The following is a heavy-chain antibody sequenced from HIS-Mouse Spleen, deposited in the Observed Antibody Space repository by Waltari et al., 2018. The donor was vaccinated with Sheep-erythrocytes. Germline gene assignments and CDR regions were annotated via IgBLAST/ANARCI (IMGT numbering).Heavy chain of an antibody. CDR3: ARGPYDSSGRPFDY. D-gene: IGHD3-22*01. CDR1: GGSFSGYY. J-gene: IGHJ4*02. V-gene: IGHV4-34*01. CDR2: INHSGST. Sequence: QVQLQQWGAGLLKPSETLSLTCAVYGGSFSGYYWSWIRRPPGKGLEWIGEINHSGSTNYNPSLKSRVTISVDTSKNQFSLKLSSVTAADTAVYYCARGPYDSSGRPFDYWGQGTLVTVSS.